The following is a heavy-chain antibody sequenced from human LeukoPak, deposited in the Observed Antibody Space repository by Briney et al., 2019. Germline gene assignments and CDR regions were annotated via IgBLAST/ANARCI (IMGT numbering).Heavy chain of an antibody. J-gene: IGHJ4*02. D-gene: IGHD5-12*01. CDR3: ARGVYYSGYGNFDY. Sequence: QPGGSLRLSCAASGFTFSSYEMNWVRQAPGKGLEWVSYISSSGSTIYYADSVEGRFTISRDNAKNSLYLQMNSLRAEDTAVYYCARGVYYSGYGNFDYWGQGTLVTVSS. V-gene: IGHV3-48*03. CDR1: GFTFSSYE. CDR2: ISSSGSTI.